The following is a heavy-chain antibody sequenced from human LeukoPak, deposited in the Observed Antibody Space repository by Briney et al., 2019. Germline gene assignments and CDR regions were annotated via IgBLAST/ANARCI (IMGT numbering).Heavy chain of an antibody. Sequence: PGGSLRLSCTASGFTFGDYAMSWVRQAPGKGLEWVGFIRSKAYGGTTEYAASVKGRFTISRDDSKSIAYLQMNSLKTEDTAVYYCTRNEWLRLGEPGFDYWGQGTLVTVSS. CDR2: IRSKAYGGTT. D-gene: IGHD5-12*01. J-gene: IGHJ4*02. CDR3: TRNEWLRLGEPGFDY. V-gene: IGHV3-49*04. CDR1: GFTFGDYA.